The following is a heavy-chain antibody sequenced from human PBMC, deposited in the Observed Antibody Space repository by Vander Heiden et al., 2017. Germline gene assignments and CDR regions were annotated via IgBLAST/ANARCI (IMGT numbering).Heavy chain of an antibody. CDR1: GFTFSPYS. CDR3: ARVAIAALDY. J-gene: IGHJ4*02. CDR2: ISSSSSYV. D-gene: IGHD6-6*01. Sequence: VQLVESGERLVKHGGSLRLSCSASGFTFSPYSMTWFRQAPGKGLEWVSSISSSSSYVYYADSVKGRFTISRDNAKNSLYLQMNSLRAEDTAVYYCARVAIAALDYWGQGTLVTVSS. V-gene: IGHV3-21*01.